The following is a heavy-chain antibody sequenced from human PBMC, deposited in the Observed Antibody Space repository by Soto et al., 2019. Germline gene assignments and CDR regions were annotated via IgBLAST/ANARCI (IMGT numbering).Heavy chain of an antibody. J-gene: IGHJ4*02. CDR2: LSGSGDTT. V-gene: IGHV3-23*01. CDR1: GFTFDDYG. CDR3: AKGQKVESRLDS. Sequence: TVGSLRLSCAVSGFTFDDYGMSWVRQAPGKGLEWVSALSGSGDTTYYAGSVKGRFTISRDNSKNTLYLQMNGLTAEDTAVYYCAKGQKVESRLDSWGQGALVTVSS.